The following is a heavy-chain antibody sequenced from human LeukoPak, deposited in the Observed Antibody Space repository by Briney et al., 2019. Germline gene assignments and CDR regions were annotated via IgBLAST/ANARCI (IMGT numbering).Heavy chain of an antibody. Sequence: SETLSLTCAVYGGSFSGYYWSWIRQPPGKGLEWIGEINHSGSTNYNPSLKSRVTISVDTSKNQFSLKLSSVTAADTAVYYCARSTPTVPDRRVDHWGQGTLVTVSS. CDR2: INHSGST. CDR1: GGSFSGYY. D-gene: IGHD4-17*01. J-gene: IGHJ4*02. CDR3: ARSTPTVPDRRVDH. V-gene: IGHV4-34*01.